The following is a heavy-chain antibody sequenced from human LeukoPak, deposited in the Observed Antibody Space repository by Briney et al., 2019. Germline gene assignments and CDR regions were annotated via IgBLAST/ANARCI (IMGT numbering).Heavy chain of an antibody. CDR3: ARPRTIAAADWFDP. D-gene: IGHD6-13*01. V-gene: IGHV3-30*03. CDR1: GFTFSSYG. J-gene: IGHJ5*02. CDR2: ISYDGSNK. Sequence: GGSLRLSCAASGFTFSSYGMHWVRQAPGKGLEWVAVISYDGSNKYYADSVKGRFTISRDNSKNTLYLQMNSLRAEDTAVYYCARPRTIAAADWFDPWGQGTLVTVSS.